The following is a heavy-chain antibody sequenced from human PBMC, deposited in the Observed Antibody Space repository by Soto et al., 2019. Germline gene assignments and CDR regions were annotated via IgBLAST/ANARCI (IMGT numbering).Heavy chain of an antibody. CDR2: INWNGGST. CDR1: GFIFDDYG. CDR3: ARALNGESYFDF. V-gene: IGHV3-20*04. D-gene: IGHD4-17*01. J-gene: IGHJ4*02. Sequence: GSLRLSCAASGFIFDDYGMSWVRQGPGKGLEWVSGINWNGGSTGYADSVKGRFTISRDSAKNSLYLQLNSLRAEDTALYFCARALNGESYFDFWGQGTLVTVSS.